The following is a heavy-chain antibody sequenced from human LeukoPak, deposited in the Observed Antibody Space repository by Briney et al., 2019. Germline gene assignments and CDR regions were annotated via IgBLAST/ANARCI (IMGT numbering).Heavy chain of an antibody. CDR3: ARDSEDSSGYPFFDY. V-gene: IGHV3-11*04. J-gene: IGHJ4*02. CDR2: ISSSGSTI. Sequence: GGSLRLSCAASGFTVSSNYMSWIRQAPGKGLEWVSYISSSGSTIYYADSVKGRFTISRDNAKNSLYLQMNSLRAEDTAVYYCARDSEDSSGYPFFDYWGQGTLVTVSS. CDR1: GFTVSSNY. D-gene: IGHD3-22*01.